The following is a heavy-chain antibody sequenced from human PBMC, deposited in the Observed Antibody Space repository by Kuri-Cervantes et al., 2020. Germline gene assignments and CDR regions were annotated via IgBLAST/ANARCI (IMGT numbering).Heavy chain of an antibody. CDR3: ARDTSTVTTYWYFDL. Sequence: GSLRLSCAVYGESFSGYYWSWIRQPAGKGLEWIGRIYTSGSTNYNPSLKSRVTISVDKSKNQFSLKLSSVTAADTAVYYCARDTSTVTTYWYFDLWGRGTLVTVSS. J-gene: IGHJ2*01. D-gene: IGHD4-17*01. V-gene: IGHV4-4*07. CDR2: IYTSGST. CDR1: GESFSGYY.